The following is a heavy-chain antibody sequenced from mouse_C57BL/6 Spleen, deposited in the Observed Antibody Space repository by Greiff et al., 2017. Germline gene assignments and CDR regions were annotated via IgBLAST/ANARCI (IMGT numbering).Heavy chain of an antibody. CDR3: ARKGYYYGSSLHFDY. J-gene: IGHJ2*01. CDR2: ILPGSGST. CDR1: GYTFTGYW. D-gene: IGHD1-1*01. V-gene: IGHV1-9*01. Sequence: VQLQQPGAELMKPGASVKLSCKATGYTFTGYWIEWVKQRPGHGLEWIGEILPGSGSTNYNEKFKGKATFTADTSSNTAYMQLSSLTTEDSAIYYCARKGYYYGSSLHFDYWGQGTTLTVSS.